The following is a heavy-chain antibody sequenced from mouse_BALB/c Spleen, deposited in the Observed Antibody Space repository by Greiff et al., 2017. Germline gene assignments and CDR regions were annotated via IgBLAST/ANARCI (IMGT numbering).Heavy chain of an antibody. Sequence: EVQRVESGGGLVQPGGSRKLSCAASGFTFSSFGMHWVRQAPEKGLEWVAYISSGSSTIYYADTVKGRFTISRDNPKNTLFLQMTSLRSEDTAMYYCARILRLGGDYWGQGTSVTVSS. CDR1: GFTFSSFG. J-gene: IGHJ4*01. CDR2: ISSGSSTI. CDR3: ARILRLGGDY. V-gene: IGHV5-17*02. D-gene: IGHD1-1*01.